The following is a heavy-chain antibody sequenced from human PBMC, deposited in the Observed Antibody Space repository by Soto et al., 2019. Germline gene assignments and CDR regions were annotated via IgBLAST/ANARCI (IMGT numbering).Heavy chain of an antibody. CDR3: AKDGRGSGSHYNSFGY. CDR2: IYSTGTT. D-gene: IGHD3-10*01. V-gene: IGHV3-53*01. Sequence: EVQLVESGGGLIQPGGSLKLSCAASGFTVGNNYMSWVRQAPGKGLEWVSLIYSTGTTKYADSVKGRFTVSRDNAKNTLYLQMNSVRAEDTALYYCAKDGRGSGSHYNSFGYWGQGTLVTVSS. CDR1: GFTVGNNY. J-gene: IGHJ4*02.